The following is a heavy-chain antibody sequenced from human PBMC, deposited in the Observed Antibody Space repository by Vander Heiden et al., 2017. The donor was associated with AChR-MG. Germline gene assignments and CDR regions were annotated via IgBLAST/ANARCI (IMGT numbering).Heavy chain of an antibody. CDR1: GFSLSTSGVG. CDR2: IYWDDDK. V-gene: IGHV2-5*02. D-gene: IGHD6-6*01. CDR3: AHRVTGNSFVSYFDY. J-gene: IGHJ4*02. Sequence: QITLRESGPTLVKPTQTLTLTCSFSGFSLSTSGVGVGWIRQPPGKALEWLAVIYWDDDKRYSPSLKSRLTITKDTSNNQVVLRMTNMDPVDTATYYCAHRVTGNSFVSYFDYWGQGTLVTVSS.